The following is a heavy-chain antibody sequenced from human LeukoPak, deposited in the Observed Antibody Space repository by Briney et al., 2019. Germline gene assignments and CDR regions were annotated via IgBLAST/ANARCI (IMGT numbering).Heavy chain of an antibody. CDR3: ARRRETTVTHFDY. Sequence: PETLSLTCTVSGGSISSSSHYWGWIRQPPGKGLEWIGSIYYSGSTYYNPSLKSRVTISVDTSKNQFSLKLSSVTAADTAVYYCARRRETTVTHFDYWGQGTLVTVSS. CDR1: GGSISSSSHY. D-gene: IGHD4-17*01. V-gene: IGHV4-39*01. CDR2: IYYSGST. J-gene: IGHJ4*02.